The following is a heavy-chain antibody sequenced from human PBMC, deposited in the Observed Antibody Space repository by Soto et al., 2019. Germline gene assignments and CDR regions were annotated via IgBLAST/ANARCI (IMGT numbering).Heavy chain of an antibody. CDR2: IYYSGST. CDR1: CCSIISGCCY. D-gene: IGHD2-2*01. J-gene: IGHJ5*02. Sequence: TLSLTCNVSCCSIISGCCYLRWIRQHPGKGLEWIGYIYYSGSTYYNPSLKSRVTISVDTSKNTLYLQMNSLRAEDTAVYYCARAPAMNSNWFDPWGQGTLVTVSS. V-gene: IGHV4-31*03. CDR3: ARAPAMNSNWFDP.